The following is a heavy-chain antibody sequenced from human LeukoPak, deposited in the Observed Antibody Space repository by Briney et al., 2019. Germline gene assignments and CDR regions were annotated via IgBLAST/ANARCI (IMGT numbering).Heavy chain of an antibody. Sequence: PGGSLRLSCAASGFTVSYNYMSWVRQAPGKGLEWVSVIYSGGSTYYADSVKGRFTISRDNSKNTLYLQMNSLRAEDTAVYYCARLGELTFFDYWGQGTLVTVSS. CDR1: GFTVSYNY. V-gene: IGHV3-53*01. J-gene: IGHJ4*02. CDR2: IYSGGST. CDR3: ARLGELTFFDY. D-gene: IGHD3-16*01.